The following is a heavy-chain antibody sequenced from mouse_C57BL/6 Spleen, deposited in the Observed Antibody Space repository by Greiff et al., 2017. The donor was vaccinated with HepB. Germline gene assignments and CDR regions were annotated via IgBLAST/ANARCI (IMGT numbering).Heavy chain of an antibody. CDR3: ARAYGSSYSYYAMDY. Sequence: QVQLQQPGAELVMPGASVKLSCKASGYTFTSYWMHWVKQRPGQGLEWIGEIDPSDSYTNYNQKFKGKSTLTVDKSSSTAYMQLSSLTSEYSAVYYCARAYGSSYSYYAMDYWGQGTSVTFSS. CDR1: GYTFTSYW. D-gene: IGHD1-1*01. CDR2: IDPSDSYT. J-gene: IGHJ4*01. V-gene: IGHV1-69*01.